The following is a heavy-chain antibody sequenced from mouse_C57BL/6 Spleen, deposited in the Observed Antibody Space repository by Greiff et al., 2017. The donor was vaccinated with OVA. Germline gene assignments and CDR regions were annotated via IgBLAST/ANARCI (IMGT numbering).Heavy chain of an antibody. CDR3: ARDLPHYSNYGFAY. V-gene: IGHV1-72*01. CDR1: GYTFTSYW. D-gene: IGHD2-5*01. Sequence: QVQLQQPGAELVKPGASVKLSCKASGYTFTSYWMHWVKQRPGRGLEWIGRIDPNSGGTKYTEKFKSKATLTVDKPSSTAYMQLSSLTSADSAVYYWARDLPHYSNYGFAYWGQGTLVTVSA. J-gene: IGHJ3*01. CDR2: IDPNSGGT.